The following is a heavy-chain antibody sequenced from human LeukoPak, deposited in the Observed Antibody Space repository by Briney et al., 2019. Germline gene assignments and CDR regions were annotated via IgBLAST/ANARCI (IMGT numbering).Heavy chain of an antibody. Sequence: GGSLRLSCAASGFTFSSYAMSWVRQAPGKGLEWVSAISGSGGSTYYADSVKGRFTISRDNSKNTLYLQTNSLRAEDTAVYYCAKEARRYYDSSGYSDYFDYWGQGTLVTVSS. D-gene: IGHD3-22*01. V-gene: IGHV3-23*01. CDR3: AKEARRYYDSSGYSDYFDY. CDR2: ISGSGGST. J-gene: IGHJ4*02. CDR1: GFTFSSYA.